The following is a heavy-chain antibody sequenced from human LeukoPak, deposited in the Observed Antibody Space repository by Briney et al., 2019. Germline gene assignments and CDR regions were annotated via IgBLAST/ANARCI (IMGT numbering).Heavy chain of an antibody. CDR2: ISRSSSTI. Sequence: GGSLRLSCAASGFTFSSYSMNWVRQAPGKGLEWVSYISRSSSTIKYADSVKGRFTISRDHAKNSLYLQMNSLRVEDTAVYYCARDASRYCSGGNCYSGLLGYFDYWGQGTLVTVSS. D-gene: IGHD2-15*01. V-gene: IGHV3-48*01. J-gene: IGHJ4*02. CDR1: GFTFSSYS. CDR3: ARDASRYCSGGNCYSGLLGYFDY.